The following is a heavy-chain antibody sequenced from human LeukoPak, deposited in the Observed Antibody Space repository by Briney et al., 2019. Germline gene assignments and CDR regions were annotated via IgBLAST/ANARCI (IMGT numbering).Heavy chain of an antibody. V-gene: IGHV4-39*01. CDR3: ARQFLYCSSTSCYDY. CDR2: IYYSGST. J-gene: IGHJ4*02. Sequence: SETLSLTCTVSVGSISISSYYWGWIRQPPGKGLEWMGSIYYSGSTYYNPSLKSRVTISVDTSKNQFSLKLSSVTAADTAVYYCARQFLYCSSTSCYDYWGQGTLVTVSS. D-gene: IGHD2-2*01. CDR1: VGSISISSYY.